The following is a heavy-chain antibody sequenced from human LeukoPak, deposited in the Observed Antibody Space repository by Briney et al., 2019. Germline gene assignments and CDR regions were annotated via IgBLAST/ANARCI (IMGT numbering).Heavy chain of an antibody. CDR1: GFTFSSYA. V-gene: IGHV3-30-3*01. CDR2: ISYDGSNK. CDR3: ARVVLRYFDWSNDY. J-gene: IGHJ4*02. D-gene: IGHD3-9*01. Sequence: GGSLRLSCAASGFTFSSYAMHWVRQAPGKGLEWVAVISYDGSNKYYADSVKGRFTISRDNSKNTLYLQMNSLRAEDTAVYYCARVVLRYFDWSNDYWGQGTLVTVSS.